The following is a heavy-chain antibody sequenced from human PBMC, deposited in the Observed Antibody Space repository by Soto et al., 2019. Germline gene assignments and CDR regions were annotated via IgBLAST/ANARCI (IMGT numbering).Heavy chain of an antibody. Sequence: SETLSLTCTVSGGSVSSGSYYWSWIRQPPGKGLEWIGYIYNYGSTNYNPSLKSRVTISVDTSKNQFSLKLSSVTAADTAVYYCARQMFIGGMDVWGQGTTVTVSS. V-gene: IGHV4-61*01. D-gene: IGHD2-15*01. CDR2: IYNYGST. CDR3: ARQMFIGGMDV. J-gene: IGHJ6*02. CDR1: GGSVSSGSYY.